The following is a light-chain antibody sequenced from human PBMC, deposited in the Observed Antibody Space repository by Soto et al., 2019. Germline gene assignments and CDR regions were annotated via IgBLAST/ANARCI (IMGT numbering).Light chain of an antibody. Sequence: QSALTQPPSASGSPGQSVTISCTGTSSDVGGYNYVSWYQQHPGKAPKLMIYEVSKRPSGVPDHFSGSKSGNTASLTVSGLQAEDEADYYCSSYAGSNKLLFGGGTQLTVL. J-gene: IGLJ3*02. CDR1: SSDVGGYNY. CDR3: SSYAGSNKLL. CDR2: EVS. V-gene: IGLV2-8*01.